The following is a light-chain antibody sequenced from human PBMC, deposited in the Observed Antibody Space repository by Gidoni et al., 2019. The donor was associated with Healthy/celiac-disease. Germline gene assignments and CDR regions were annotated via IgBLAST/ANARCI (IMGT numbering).Light chain of an antibody. Sequence: QSVLTQPPPVSGAPGQRVTISCTGSSSNIGAGYDVHWYQQLPGTAPKLLSYGNSNRPSGVPDRFSGSKSGTSASLAITGLQAEDEADYYCQSYDSSLSGLGVFGGGTKLTVL. CDR2: GNS. CDR1: SSNIGAGYD. V-gene: IGLV1-40*01. J-gene: IGLJ2*01. CDR3: QSYDSSLSGLGV.